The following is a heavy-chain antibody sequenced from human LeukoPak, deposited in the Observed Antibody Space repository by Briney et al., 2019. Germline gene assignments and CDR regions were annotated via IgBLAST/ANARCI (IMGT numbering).Heavy chain of an antibody. CDR2: IYYSGST. J-gene: IGHJ4*02. Sequence: PGGSLRLSCAASGFTFSTYSMNWVRQPPGKGLEWIGSIYYSGSTYYNPSLKSRVTISVDTSKNQFSLKLSSVTAADTAVYYCATLGPGIVGAGGGQGTLVTVSS. D-gene: IGHD1-26*01. CDR1: GFTFSTYSMN. V-gene: IGHV4-59*05. CDR3: ATLGPGIVGAG.